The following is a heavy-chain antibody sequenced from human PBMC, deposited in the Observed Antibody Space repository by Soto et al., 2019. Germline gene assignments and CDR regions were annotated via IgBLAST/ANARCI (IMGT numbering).Heavy chain of an antibody. CDR2: INHSGLT. J-gene: IGHJ4*02. CDR1: GESFRGFY. D-gene: IGHD3-3*01. Sequence: QVQIQQWGAGLLKPSETLSLTCAVSGESFRGFYWSWIRQPPGKGLEWIGEINHSGLTNYHPTLKSRVTMSVVTSKNQFSLKVNSVTAADTAVYYCARGDQGRGRDDFWSGPRGPFDYWGQGNLVTVSS. V-gene: IGHV4-34*01. CDR3: ARGDQGRGRDDFWSGPRGPFDY.